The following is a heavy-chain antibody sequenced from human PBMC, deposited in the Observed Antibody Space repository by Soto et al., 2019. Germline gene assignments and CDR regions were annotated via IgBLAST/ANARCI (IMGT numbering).Heavy chain of an antibody. CDR3: ARDHSSQEPLDY. CDR1: GFTCDDYG. V-gene: IGHV3-20*04. D-gene: IGHD6-13*01. J-gene: IGHJ4*02. Sequence: PGGSLRLSCAAAGFTCDDYGMSWVRQAPGKGLEWVSGINWNGGSTGYADSVKGRFTISRDNAKNSLYLQMNSLRAEDTALYYCARDHSSQEPLDYWGQGTLVTVSS. CDR2: INWNGGST.